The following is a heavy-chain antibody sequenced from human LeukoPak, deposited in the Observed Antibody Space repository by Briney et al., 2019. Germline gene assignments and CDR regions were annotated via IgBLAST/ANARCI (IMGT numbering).Heavy chain of an antibody. J-gene: IGHJ4*02. V-gene: IGHV4-59*11. CDR2: AYHTGTS. CDR3: ARALDTWSALDY. D-gene: IGHD5-18*01. CDR1: GDSITVHY. Sequence: PSETQSLTCPVSGDSITVHYWTCVRQHPGKGLEWIGYAYHTGTSNYNPSVRSRITMSVDTSKNQYSMKLTTVTAADTAVYFCARALDTWSALDYWGLGTLVTVSS.